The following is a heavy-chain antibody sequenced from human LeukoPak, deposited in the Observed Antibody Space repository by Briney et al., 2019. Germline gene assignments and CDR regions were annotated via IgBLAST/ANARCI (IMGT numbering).Heavy chain of an antibody. D-gene: IGHD3-10*01. Sequence: GGSLRLSCAASGFTFSGYGMSWVRQAPGKGLEWVSDISGSGGSTYYADSVKGRFTISRDNSKNTLYLQMNSLRAEDTAVYSCAKDGWPPYYGSTELYYFDSWGQGTLVTVSS. J-gene: IGHJ4*02. CDR3: AKDGWPPYYGSTELYYFDS. CDR2: ISGSGGST. CDR1: GFTFSGYG. V-gene: IGHV3-23*01.